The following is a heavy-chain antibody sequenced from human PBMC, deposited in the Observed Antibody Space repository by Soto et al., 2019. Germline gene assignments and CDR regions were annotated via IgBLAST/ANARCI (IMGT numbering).Heavy chain of an antibody. Sequence: SETLSLTCAVSGGSISSGGYSWSWIRQPPGKGLEWIGYIYHSGSTYYNPSLKSRVTISVDRSKNQFSLRSEDTAVYYCARAGGIAVAGQFDYWGQGTLVTVSS. J-gene: IGHJ4*02. CDR2: IYHSGST. CDR1: GGSISSGGYS. D-gene: IGHD6-19*01. V-gene: IGHV4-30-2*01. CDR3: ARAGGIAVAGQFDY.